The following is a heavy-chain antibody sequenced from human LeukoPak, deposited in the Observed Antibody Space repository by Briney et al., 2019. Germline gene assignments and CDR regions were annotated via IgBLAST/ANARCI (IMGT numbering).Heavy chain of an antibody. Sequence: GGSLRLSCAASGFTFSSYAMSWVRQAPGKGLEWVSAISGSGGSTYYADSVKGRFTISRDNSKNTLYLQMNSLRAEDTAVYYCAQKYGSGSSYYYYMDVWGKGTTVTVSS. CDR3: AQKYGSGSSYYYYMDV. V-gene: IGHV3-23*01. D-gene: IGHD3-10*01. J-gene: IGHJ6*03. CDR1: GFTFSSYA. CDR2: ISGSGGST.